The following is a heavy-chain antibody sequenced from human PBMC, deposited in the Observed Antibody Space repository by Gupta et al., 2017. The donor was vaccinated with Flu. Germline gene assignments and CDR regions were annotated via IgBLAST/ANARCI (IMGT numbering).Heavy chain of an antibody. CDR1: GFTFSSYA. V-gene: IGHV3-23*01. CDR3: AKGRLGGDSNFDY. D-gene: IGHD2-21*02. CDR2: ISGSGGST. J-gene: IGHJ4*02. Sequence: EVQLLESGRGLVQPGGSLRLSCAASGFTFSSYAMRWVRQAPGKGLEWVSAISGSGGSTYYADSVKGRFTISRDNSKNTLYLQMNSLRAEDTAVYYCAKGRLGGDSNFDYWGQGTLVTVSS.